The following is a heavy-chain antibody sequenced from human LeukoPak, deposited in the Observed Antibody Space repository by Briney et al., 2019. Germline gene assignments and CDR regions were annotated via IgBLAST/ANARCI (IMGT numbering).Heavy chain of an antibody. Sequence: ASVKVSCKASGYTFTGYYMHWVRQAPGQGLEWMGRIIPILGIANYAQKFQGRVTITADKSTSTAYMELSSLRSEDTAVYYCASGYVTVSTALFDYWGQGTLVTVSS. D-gene: IGHD5-12*01. V-gene: IGHV1-69*02. CDR1: GYTFTGYY. CDR2: IIPILGIA. CDR3: ASGYVTVSTALFDY. J-gene: IGHJ4*02.